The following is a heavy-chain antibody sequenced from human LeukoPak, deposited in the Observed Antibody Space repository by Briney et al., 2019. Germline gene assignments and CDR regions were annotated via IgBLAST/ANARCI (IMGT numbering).Heavy chain of an antibody. CDR3: AELGITMIGGV. J-gene: IGHJ6*04. CDR2: ISSSSSTI. V-gene: IGHV3-48*03. D-gene: IGHD3-10*02. CDR1: GFTFSSYE. Sequence: GGSLRLSCAASGFTFSSYEMNWVPQAPGKGLEWVSYISSSSSTIYYADSVKGRFTISRDNAKNSLYLQMNSLRAEDTAVYYCAELGITMIGGVWGKGTTVTISS.